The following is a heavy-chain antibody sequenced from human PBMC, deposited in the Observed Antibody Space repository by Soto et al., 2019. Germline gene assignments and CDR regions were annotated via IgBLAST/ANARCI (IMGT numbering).Heavy chain of an antibody. Sequence: QVQLQESGPGLVKPSETLSLTCTVSGGSISSYYWSWIRQPPGKGLEWIGYIYYSGSTNYNPSLKSRVTISVDTSKNQFSLKLSSVTAADTAVYYCAGTILAYCGGDCYPRYGMDVWGQGTTVTVSS. CDR3: AGTILAYCGGDCYPRYGMDV. CDR1: GGSISSYY. CDR2: IYYSGST. V-gene: IGHV4-59*01. J-gene: IGHJ6*02. D-gene: IGHD2-21*02.